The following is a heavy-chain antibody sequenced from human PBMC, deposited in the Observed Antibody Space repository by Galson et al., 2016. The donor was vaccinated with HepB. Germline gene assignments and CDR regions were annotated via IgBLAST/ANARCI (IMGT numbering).Heavy chain of an antibody. J-gene: IGHJ4*02. Sequence: SLRLSCAASGFTFSNAWMSWVRRAPGKGLEWVGRITSKTDGGTTDYAAPVKGRFTISRDDSKNTLYLQMNSLKTEDTALYYCTTGPVVVPAPGDYRGQGTLVTVSS. V-gene: IGHV3-15*01. CDR1: GFTFSNAW. CDR2: ITSKTDGGTT. D-gene: IGHD2-15*01. CDR3: TTGPVVVPAPGDY.